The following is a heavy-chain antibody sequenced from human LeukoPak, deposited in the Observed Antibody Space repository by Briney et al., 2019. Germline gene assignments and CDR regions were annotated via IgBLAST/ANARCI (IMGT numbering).Heavy chain of an antibody. J-gene: IGHJ4*02. CDR3: ARATELTYCGGDCYLDY. Sequence: VQVSCKTSGYTFTISHVTWVRQAPGQGLEWMGWISVYNGNTNYAPELQGRVTMTTDTSTSTAYMELRNLRSDDTAVYYCARATELTYCGGDCYLDYWGQGTLVTVSS. V-gene: IGHV1-18*04. CDR1: GYTFTISH. CDR2: ISVYNGNT. D-gene: IGHD2-21*02.